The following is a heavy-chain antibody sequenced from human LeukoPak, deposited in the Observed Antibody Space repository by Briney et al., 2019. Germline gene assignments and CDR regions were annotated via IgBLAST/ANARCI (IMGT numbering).Heavy chain of an antibody. CDR1: GGTFSSYT. J-gene: IGHJ5*02. V-gene: IGHV1-69*02. Sequence: ASVKVSCKASGGTFSSYTISWVRQAPGHGLEWMGRIIPILGIANYAQKFQGRVTITADKSTSTAYMGLSSLRSEDTAVYYCARFGRLVIDPWGQGTLVTVSS. CDR2: IIPILGIA. CDR3: ARFGRLVIDP. D-gene: IGHD3-10*01.